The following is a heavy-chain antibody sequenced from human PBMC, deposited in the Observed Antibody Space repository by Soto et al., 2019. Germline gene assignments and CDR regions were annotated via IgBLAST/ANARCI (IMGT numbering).Heavy chain of an antibody. Sequence: GASVKVSCKTSGFTFSNSAVQWMLQSRGQHRDWIGWIIVGIGETKSTQDLQGRITITRDMSTSTAYMELSSLRAEDTAVYYCAKNGGIVVARSWYYYGMDVWGQGTTVTVSS. CDR3: AKNGGIVVARSWYYYGMDV. D-gene: IGHD2-15*01. V-gene: IGHV1-58*01. J-gene: IGHJ6*02. CDR1: GFTFSNSA. CDR2: IIVGIGET.